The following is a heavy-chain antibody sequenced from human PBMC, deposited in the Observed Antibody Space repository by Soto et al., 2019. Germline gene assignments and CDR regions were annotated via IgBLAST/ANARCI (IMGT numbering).Heavy chain of an antibody. CDR1: GYTFTSYG. J-gene: IGHJ5*02. D-gene: IGHD3-10*01. Sequence: QVQLVQSGAEVKKPGASVKVSCKASGYTFTSYGISLVRQAHGQGLEWMGWISAYNGNTNYAQKHQGRVTMTTDTSTSTAYMELRSLRYDDKAVYCWAMAGPGGWFDLWGQGTLVTVSS. V-gene: IGHV1-18*01. CDR2: ISAYNGNT. CDR3: AMAGPGGWFDL.